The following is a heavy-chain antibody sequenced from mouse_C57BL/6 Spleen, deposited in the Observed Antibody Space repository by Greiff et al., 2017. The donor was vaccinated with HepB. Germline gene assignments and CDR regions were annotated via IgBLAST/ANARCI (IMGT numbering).Heavy chain of an antibody. CDR1: GYTFTDYE. CDR3: TNLWPPYWYFHV. CDR2: IDPETGGT. V-gene: IGHV1-15*01. Sequence: QVQLKQSGAELVRPGASVTLSCKASGYTFTDYEMHWVKQTPVHGLEWIGAIDPETGGTAYNQKFKGKAILTADKSSSTAYMELRSLTSEDSAVYYCTNLWPPYWYFHVWGTGTTVTVSS. D-gene: IGHD1-1*02. J-gene: IGHJ1*03.